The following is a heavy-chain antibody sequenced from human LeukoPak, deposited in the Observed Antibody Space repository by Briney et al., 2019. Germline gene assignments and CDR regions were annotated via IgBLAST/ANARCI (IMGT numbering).Heavy chain of an antibody. V-gene: IGHV3-21*01. CDR2: ISSSSSYI. D-gene: IGHD6-13*01. CDR1: GFTFSTYA. CDR3: ARDLAAAAYFDY. Sequence: GGSLRLSCAASGFTFSTYAMNWVRQAPGKGLEWVSSISSSSSYIYYADSVKGRFTIPRDNAKNSLYLQMNSLRAEDTAVYYCARDLAAAAYFDYWGQGTLVTVSS. J-gene: IGHJ4*02.